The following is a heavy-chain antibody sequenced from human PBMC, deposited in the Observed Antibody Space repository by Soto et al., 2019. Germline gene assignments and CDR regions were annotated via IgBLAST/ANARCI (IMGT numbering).Heavy chain of an antibody. D-gene: IGHD6-13*01. CDR3: ARDRIAAAGNLGYYYYGMDV. CDR1: GGTFSSYA. Sequence: QVQLVQSGAEVKKPGSSVKVSCKASGGTFSSYAISWVRQAPGQGLEWMGGIIPIFGTANYAQKFQGRVTITADKSTSTAYMELSSLRSEDTAVYYCARDRIAAAGNLGYYYYGMDVWGQGTTVTVSS. J-gene: IGHJ6*02. V-gene: IGHV1-69*06. CDR2: IIPIFGTA.